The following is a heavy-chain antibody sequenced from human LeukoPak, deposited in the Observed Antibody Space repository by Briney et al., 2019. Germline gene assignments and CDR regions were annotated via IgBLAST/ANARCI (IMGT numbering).Heavy chain of an antibody. V-gene: IGHV4-34*01. J-gene: IGHJ6*03. Sequence: SETLSLTCAVYGGSFSGYYWSWIRQPPGKGLEWIGEINHSGSTNYNPSLKSRVTISVDTSKNQFSLKLSSVTAADTAVYYCARSRQCSSTSCPYYYYMDVWGKGTTVTVSS. CDR1: GGSFSGYY. CDR2: INHSGST. CDR3: ARSRQCSSTSCPYYYYMDV. D-gene: IGHD2-2*01.